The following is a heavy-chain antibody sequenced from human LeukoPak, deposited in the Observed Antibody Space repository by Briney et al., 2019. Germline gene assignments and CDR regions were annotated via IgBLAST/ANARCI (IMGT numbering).Heavy chain of an antibody. D-gene: IGHD5-18*01. CDR1: GFTFSGYA. CDR2: ISGSGGST. J-gene: IGHJ6*02. V-gene: IGHV3-23*01. CDR3: ARGGYAHYYGMDV. Sequence: GGSLRLSCAASGFTFSGYAMSWVRQAPGKGLEWVSAISGSGGSTYYADSVKGRFTISRDNSKNTLYLQMNSLRAEDTAVYYCARGGYAHYYGMDVWGQGTTVTVS.